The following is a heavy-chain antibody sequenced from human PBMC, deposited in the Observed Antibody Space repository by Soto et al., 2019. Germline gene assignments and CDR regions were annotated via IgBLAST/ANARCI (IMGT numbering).Heavy chain of an antibody. CDR1: GGSISSSNW. Sequence: SETLSLTCAVSGGSISSSNWWSWVRQPPGKGLEWIGEIYHSGSTNYNPSLKSRVTISVDKSKNQFSLKLSSVTAADTAVYYCARYYYGSGSYYDYWGQGTLVTVSS. CDR3: ARYYYGSGSYYDY. V-gene: IGHV4-4*02. J-gene: IGHJ4*02. D-gene: IGHD3-10*01. CDR2: IYHSGST.